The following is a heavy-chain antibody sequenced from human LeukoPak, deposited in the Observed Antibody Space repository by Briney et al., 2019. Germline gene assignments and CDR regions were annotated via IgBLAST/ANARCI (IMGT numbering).Heavy chain of an antibody. CDR2: ISRRSRHV. Sequence: PGGSLRLSCAASGFTFSDSSMNWVRQAPGKGLEWVSSISRRSRHVYYAGSVKGRFTISRDDARNSLYLQMNSLRAEDMAVYFCVRDLLGSGSTTAYLYHWGQGTLVTVSS. J-gene: IGHJ1*01. V-gene: IGHV3-21*01. CDR3: VRDLLGSGSTTAYLYH. CDR1: GFTFSDSS. D-gene: IGHD3-10*01.